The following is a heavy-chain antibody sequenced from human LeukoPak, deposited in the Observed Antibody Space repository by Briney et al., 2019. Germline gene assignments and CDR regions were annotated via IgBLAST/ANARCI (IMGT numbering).Heavy chain of an antibody. Sequence: EASVKVSCKASGYTFTSYGISWVRQAPGQGLEWMGWISAYNGNTNYAQKFQGRVTMTEDTSTDTAYMELSSLRSEDTAVYYCATGLWFGKYLDVWGKGTTVTISS. CDR2: ISAYNGNT. D-gene: IGHD3-10*01. CDR3: ATGLWFGKYLDV. CDR1: GYTFTSYG. J-gene: IGHJ6*04. V-gene: IGHV1-18*01.